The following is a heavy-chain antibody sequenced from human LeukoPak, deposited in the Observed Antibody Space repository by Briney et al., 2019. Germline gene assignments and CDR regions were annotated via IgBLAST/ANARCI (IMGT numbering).Heavy chain of an antibody. V-gene: IGHV4-34*01. CDR2: INHSGST. J-gene: IGHJ3*02. CDR3: ARTESYYYDSSGHDAFDI. D-gene: IGHD3-22*01. CDR1: GGSFSGYY. Sequence: SETLSLTCAVYGGSFSGYYWSWIRQPPGKGLEWIGEINHSGSTNYNPSLKSRVTISVDTSKNQFSLKLSSVTAADTAVYYCARTESYYYDSSGHDAFDIWGQGTMVTVSS.